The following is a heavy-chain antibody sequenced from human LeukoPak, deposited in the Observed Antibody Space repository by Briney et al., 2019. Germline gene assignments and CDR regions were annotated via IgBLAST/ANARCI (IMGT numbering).Heavy chain of an antibody. CDR1: GGSISSSSYY. Sequence: PSETLSLTCTVSGGSISSSSYYWGWIRQPPGKGLEWIGSIYYSGSTYYNPSLKSRVTISVDTSKNQFSLKLSSVTAADTAVYYCARRRKTYYDFWSGYQPPHYFDYWGQGTLVTVSS. D-gene: IGHD3-3*01. J-gene: IGHJ4*02. V-gene: IGHV4-39*01. CDR3: ARRRKTYYDFWSGYQPPHYFDY. CDR2: IYYSGST.